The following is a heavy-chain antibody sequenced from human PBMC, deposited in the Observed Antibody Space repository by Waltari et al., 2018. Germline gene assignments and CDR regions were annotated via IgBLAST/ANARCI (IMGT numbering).Heavy chain of an antibody. CDR3: ARGPAYYFDY. V-gene: IGHV3-23*01. Sequence: EVQLLESGGGLVQPGGSLTLSCEASGITFSSYTMRWVRQAPGKWLEWVSTISASGGTFYADSVKGRFTVSRDSSKNTLSLQMNSLRAEDTAVYYCARGPAYYFDYWDQGTLVTVSS. J-gene: IGHJ4*02. CDR1: GITFSSYT. CDR2: ISASGGT.